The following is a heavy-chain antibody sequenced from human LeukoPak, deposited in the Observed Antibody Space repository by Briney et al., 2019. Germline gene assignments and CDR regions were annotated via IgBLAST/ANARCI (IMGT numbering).Heavy chain of an antibody. J-gene: IGHJ4*02. CDR3: ARDSPSDRWGLRFWNPYYFDY. D-gene: IGHD2-21*01. CDR1: GFTFSSYW. Sequence: GGSLRLSCAASGFTFSSYWMSWVRQAPGKGLEWVANIKQDGSEKYYVDSVKGRFTISRDNAKNSLYLQMNSLRAEDTAVYYCARDSPSDRWGLRFWNPYYFDYWGRGTLVTVSS. V-gene: IGHV3-7*01. CDR2: IKQDGSEK.